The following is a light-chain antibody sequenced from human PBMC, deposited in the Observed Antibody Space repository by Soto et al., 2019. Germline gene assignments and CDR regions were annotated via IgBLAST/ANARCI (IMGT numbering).Light chain of an antibody. J-gene: IGLJ3*02. CDR3: SSYTSSSIPV. CDR1: SSDVGGHNY. CDR2: EVS. V-gene: IGLV2-14*01. Sequence: QSALTQPASVSGSPGQSITISCTGTSSDVGGHNYVSWYQQHPGKAPKLMIYEVSNRPSGVSNRFSGSKSGNTASLTISGLQAEDEADYYCSSYTSSSIPVFGGGTKVTVL.